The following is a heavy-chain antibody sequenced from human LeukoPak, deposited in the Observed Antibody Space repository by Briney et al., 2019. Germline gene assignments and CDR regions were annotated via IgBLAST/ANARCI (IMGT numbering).Heavy chain of an antibody. CDR3: ARGKSSWVNFDY. CDR2: VYYSGGT. D-gene: IGHD6-6*01. V-gene: IGHV4-59*01. CDR1: RGALSRFY. J-gene: IGHJ4*02. Sequence: SETLSLSCTLSRGALSRFYWSWIRHRPGRGLECIGYVYYSGGTNYKPSPSSQVTLSVETPKNQFSLKMSSVSAADTAVYYCARGKSSWVNFDYWGQGTLVTVSS.